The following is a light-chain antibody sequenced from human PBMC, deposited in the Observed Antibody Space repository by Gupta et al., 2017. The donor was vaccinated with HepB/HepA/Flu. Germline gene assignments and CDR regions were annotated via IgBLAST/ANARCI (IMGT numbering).Light chain of an antibody. V-gene: IGKV1-6*02. CDR1: QDIGDD. Sequence: IQMTQSPSSLSASVGDRVSISCRASQDIGDDLAWYQHAPGKTPKLLIYGASTFQGDVPSRFSGGGSGTEFTLTITGLQPEDFTTYYCLQDYSYPLTFGGGTKIEIK. CDR3: LQDYSYPLT. J-gene: IGKJ4*01. CDR2: GAS.